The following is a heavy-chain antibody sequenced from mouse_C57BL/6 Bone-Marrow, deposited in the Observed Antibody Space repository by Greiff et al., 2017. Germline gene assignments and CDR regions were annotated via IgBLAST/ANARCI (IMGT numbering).Heavy chain of an antibody. CDR1: GYTFTSYW. CDR3: ARSGPLGRSFDY. D-gene: IGHD4-1*01. Sequence: QVQLQQPGAELVKPGASVKMSCKASGYTFTSYWITWVKQRPGQGLEWIGDIYPTGGRTNYNEKFKGKAILTVDTSSNTACMQLSSLTSEDSAVFYCARSGPLGRSFDYWGQGTTLTVAS. CDR2: IYPTGGRT. V-gene: IGHV1-55*01. J-gene: IGHJ2*01.